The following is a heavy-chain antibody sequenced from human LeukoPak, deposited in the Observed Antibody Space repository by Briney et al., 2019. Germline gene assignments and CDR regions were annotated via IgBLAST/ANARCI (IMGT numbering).Heavy chain of an antibody. J-gene: IGHJ3*02. CDR3: ARPRRDGYNYDAFDI. D-gene: IGHD5-24*01. V-gene: IGHV5-51*01. Sequence: GESLQISCKGSGYSFINYWIGWVRQMPGKGLEWMGIRYSGDSDTRYSPSFQGQVTISADKSISTAYLQWSSLKASDTAMYYCARPRRDGYNYDAFDIWGQGTMVTVSS. CDR2: RYSGDSDT. CDR1: GYSFINYW.